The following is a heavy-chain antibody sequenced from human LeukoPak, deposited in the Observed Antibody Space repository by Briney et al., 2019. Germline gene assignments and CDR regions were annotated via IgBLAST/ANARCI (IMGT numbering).Heavy chain of an antibody. V-gene: IGHV6-1*01. CDR1: GDSVSSNSAA. D-gene: IGHD7-27*01. J-gene: IGHJ4*02. CDR3: ARVLPPNWDFDY. Sequence: SQTLSLTCAISGDSVSSNSAAWNWIRQSPSRGLEWLGKTYYRSKWYNDYAVSVKSRISINPDTSKNQFSLQLNSVTPEDTAVYYCARVLPPNWDFDYWGQGTLVTVSS. CDR2: TYYRSKWYN.